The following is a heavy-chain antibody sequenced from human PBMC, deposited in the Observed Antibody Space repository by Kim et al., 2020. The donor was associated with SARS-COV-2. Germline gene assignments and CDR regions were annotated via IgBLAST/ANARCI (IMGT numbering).Heavy chain of an antibody. Sequence: GGSLRLSCAASGFTFSSYGMHWVRQAPGKGLEWVAVIWYDGSNKYYADSVKGRFTISRDNSKNTLYLQMNSLRAEDTAVYYCARDWYSSSWYERVYYYGMDVWGQGTTVTVSS. D-gene: IGHD6-13*01. CDR1: GFTFSSYG. J-gene: IGHJ6*02. V-gene: IGHV3-33*01. CDR3: ARDWYSSSWYERVYYYGMDV. CDR2: IWYDGSNK.